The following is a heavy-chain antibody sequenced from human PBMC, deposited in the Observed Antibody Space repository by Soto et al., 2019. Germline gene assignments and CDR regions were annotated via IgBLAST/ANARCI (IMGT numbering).Heavy chain of an antibody. D-gene: IGHD2-2*01. CDR2: INPSGGGT. CDR1: GYTFTNYY. CDR3: ARVRYCSTIICYGEDFDY. Sequence: ASVKVSCKASGYTFTNYYMHWVRQAPGQGLEWMGKINPSGGGTNYAQKFQGRVTMTRDTSTSTVYMELSSLRTEDTAVYCFARVRYCSTIICYGEDFDYWGQGTLVTVSS. V-gene: IGHV1-46*03. J-gene: IGHJ4*02.